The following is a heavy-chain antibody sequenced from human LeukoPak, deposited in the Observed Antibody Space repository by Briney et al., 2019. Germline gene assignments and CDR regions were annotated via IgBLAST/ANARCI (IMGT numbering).Heavy chain of an antibody. V-gene: IGHV4-34*01. D-gene: IGHD1-26*01. CDR1: GGSFSGYY. CDR3: ARGRLGSRGYFDY. J-gene: IGHJ4*02. CDR2: INHSEST. Sequence: SETLALTCAVYGGSFSGYYWSWIRQPPGKGLEWIGEINHSESTNHNPSLKSRVTISVDTSKNQLSLKLSSVTAADTAVYYCARGRLGSRGYFDYWGQGTLVTVSS.